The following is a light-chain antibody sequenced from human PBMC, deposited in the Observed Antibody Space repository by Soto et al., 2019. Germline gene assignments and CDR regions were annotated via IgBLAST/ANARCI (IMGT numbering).Light chain of an antibody. CDR2: DAS. CDR3: QQYNNWPRT. J-gene: IGKJ1*01. Sequence: EIVMTQSPATLSVSPGERVTLSCRASQSVSSNLAWYQQKPGQTPRLPIYDASTGATGIPARFSGSGSGTEFTLTISSLQSEDFAVYYCQQYNNWPRTFGQGTKVEIK. CDR1: QSVSSN. V-gene: IGKV3-15*01.